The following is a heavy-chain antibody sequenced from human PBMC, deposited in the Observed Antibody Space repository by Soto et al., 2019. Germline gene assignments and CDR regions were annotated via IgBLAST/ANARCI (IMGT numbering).Heavy chain of an antibody. D-gene: IGHD6-19*01. CDR2: ISSSSSYT. CDR3: ARDLGSSGSTGLDP. Sequence: GGSLSLSGAASGFTFSYYYISWIRQAPGKGLEWVSYISSSSSYTNYADSVKGRFTISRDNAKNSLYLQMNSLRAEDTAVYYCARDLGSSGSTGLDPSGQGTLVTVSS. J-gene: IGHJ5*02. CDR1: GFTFSYYY. V-gene: IGHV3-11*06.